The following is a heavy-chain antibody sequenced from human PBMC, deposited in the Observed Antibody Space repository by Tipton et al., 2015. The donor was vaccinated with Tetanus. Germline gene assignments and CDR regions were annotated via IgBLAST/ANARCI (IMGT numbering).Heavy chain of an antibody. Sequence: SLRLSCAASGFTVSSNYMTWVRQAPGKGLEWVSLIYSGGNTYYADSVKGRFTISRDNANNSVYLQMNSLRAEDTAIYYCARDPVLGIGTHWGQGTRVTVSS. V-gene: IGHV3-53*01. D-gene: IGHD2-21*01. CDR1: GFTVSSNY. J-gene: IGHJ4*02. CDR2: IYSGGNT. CDR3: ARDPVLGIGTH.